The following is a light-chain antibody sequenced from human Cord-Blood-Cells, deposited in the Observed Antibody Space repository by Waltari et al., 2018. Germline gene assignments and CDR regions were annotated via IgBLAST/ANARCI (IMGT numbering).Light chain of an antibody. CDR3: QQYGSSPWT. CDR1: QSVSSSY. Sequence: EIVLTQSPGTLSLSPGERATLSCRASQSVSSSYLAWYQQKPGQGPRLLIYGASSRATGIPDRVGGSGTGTDFTLTIRRLEPEDVAVYYCQQYGSSPWTFGQGTKVEIK. CDR2: GAS. V-gene: IGKV3-20*01. J-gene: IGKJ1*01.